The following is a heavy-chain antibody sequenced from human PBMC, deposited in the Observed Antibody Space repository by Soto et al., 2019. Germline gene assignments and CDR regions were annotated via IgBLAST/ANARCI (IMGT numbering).Heavy chain of an antibody. Sequence: SETLSLTCAVSGGSISSSNWWHWVRQPPGKGLEWIGEIHHSGTTNYNPSLKSRVAISVDKSKNQFSLKLNSVTAADTAVYYCARVRQYCSGTSCYLDPWGQGTLVTVSS. D-gene: IGHD2-2*01. CDR3: ARVRQYCSGTSCYLDP. CDR2: IHHSGTT. J-gene: IGHJ5*02. CDR1: GGSISSSNW. V-gene: IGHV4-4*02.